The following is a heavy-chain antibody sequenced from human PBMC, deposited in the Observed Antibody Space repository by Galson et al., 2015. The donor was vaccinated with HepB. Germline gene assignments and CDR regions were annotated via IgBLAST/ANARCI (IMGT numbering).Heavy chain of an antibody. CDR1: GDSVSSKSVA. D-gene: IGHD6-19*01. V-gene: IGHV6-1*01. Sequence: CAISGDSVSSKSVAWNWIRQSPSRGLEWLGRTYYRSQWFNDHAASVKSRIAINPDTSKNQFSLQLNSVTPEDTAVYYCARSPTSAVAVAGYFDSWGQGTPVTVSS. J-gene: IGHJ4*02. CDR3: ARSPTSAVAVAGYFDS. CDR2: TYYRSQWFN.